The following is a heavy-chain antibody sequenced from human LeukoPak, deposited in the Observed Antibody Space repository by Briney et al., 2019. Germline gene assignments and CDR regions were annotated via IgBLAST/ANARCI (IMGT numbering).Heavy chain of an antibody. CDR2: ISSSSSSYI. Sequence: GGSLRLSCAASGFTFSDYYMSWIRQAPGKGLEWVSSISSSSSSYIYYADSVKGRFTISRDNSKNTLYLQMNSLRVEDTAVYYCANDDYYDSSGQLDAFDIWGQGTMVAVSS. D-gene: IGHD3-22*01. J-gene: IGHJ3*02. CDR1: GFTFSDYY. CDR3: ANDDYYDSSGQLDAFDI. V-gene: IGHV3-11*03.